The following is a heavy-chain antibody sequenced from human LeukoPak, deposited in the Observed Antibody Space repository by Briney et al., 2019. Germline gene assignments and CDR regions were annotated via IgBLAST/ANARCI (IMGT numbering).Heavy chain of an antibody. CDR1: GFTFSSYA. CDR3: VKRSGLYFDY. V-gene: IGHV3-64D*09. J-gene: IGHJ4*02. Sequence: PGGSLRLSCSGSGFTFSSYAIHWVRQAPGKGLQYVSGISSNGGNTYNADSVKGRFTISRDNSKNTVDLRMSSLRAEDTAVYYCVKRSGLYFDYWGQGTLVTVSS. D-gene: IGHD1-26*01. CDR2: ISSNGGNT.